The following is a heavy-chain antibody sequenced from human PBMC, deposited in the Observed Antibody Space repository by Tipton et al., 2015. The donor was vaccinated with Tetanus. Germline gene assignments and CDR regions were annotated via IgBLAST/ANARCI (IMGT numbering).Heavy chain of an antibody. CDR1: GYIFNNYW. D-gene: IGHD2-8*01. J-gene: IGHJ4*02. Sequence: VQLVQSGGEVKKPGESLKISCKGSGYIFNNYWIGWVRQKPGKGLEWMGIIYPGDSDTRYSPSFQGQVTISVDKSINTAYLRWGGLKASDASMFYCARAHCTDGVCNFDFWGQGALVTVAS. V-gene: IGHV5-51*01. CDR2: IYPGDSDT. CDR3: ARAHCTDGVCNFDF.